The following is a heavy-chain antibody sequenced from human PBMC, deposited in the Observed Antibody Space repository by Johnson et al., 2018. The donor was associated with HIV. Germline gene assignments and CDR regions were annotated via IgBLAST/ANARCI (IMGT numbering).Heavy chain of an antibody. V-gene: IGHV3-13*01. CDR2: IDTAGDT. CDR1: GFTFDDYA. J-gene: IGHJ3*02. D-gene: IGHD4-17*01. Sequence: VQLVESGGGLVQPGRSLRLSCAASGFTFDDYAMHWVRHAPGKGLEWVSEIDTAGDTYYPGSVKGRFPTSRENAKNSLYLQMNSLRAGDTAVYYCAKDAYDYGDYGAFDIWGQGTMVTVSS. CDR3: AKDAYDYGDYGAFDI.